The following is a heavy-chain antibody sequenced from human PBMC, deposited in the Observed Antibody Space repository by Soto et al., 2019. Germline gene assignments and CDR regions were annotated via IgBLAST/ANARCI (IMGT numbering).Heavy chain of an antibody. V-gene: IGHV4-31*03. Sequence: QVQLQESGPGLVKPSQTLSLTCTVSGGSISSGGYYWSWIRQHPGKGLEWIGYIYYSGSTYYNPSLKSRVTISVDTSKNQFSLKLSSVTAADAAVYYCARGGRVGSVTTYYYYYGMDVWGQGTTVTVSS. CDR3: ARGGRVGSVTTYYYYYGMDV. CDR1: GGSISSGGYY. CDR2: IYYSGST. J-gene: IGHJ6*02. D-gene: IGHD4-17*01.